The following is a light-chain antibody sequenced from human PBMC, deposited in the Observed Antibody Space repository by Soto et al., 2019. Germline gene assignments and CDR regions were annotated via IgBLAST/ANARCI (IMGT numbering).Light chain of an antibody. J-gene: IGKJ2*01. Sequence: EVVMTQSPGTLSVSPGERATLSCRASESIAGNFAWFRQKPGRRPRLLIYAASTRAAGVPDRLSGSGSTTDFTLTISSLRAEDSADYFCQQYNIWEYTLGQGTKLEIK. V-gene: IGKV3-15*01. CDR3: QQYNIWEYT. CDR2: AAS. CDR1: ESIAGN.